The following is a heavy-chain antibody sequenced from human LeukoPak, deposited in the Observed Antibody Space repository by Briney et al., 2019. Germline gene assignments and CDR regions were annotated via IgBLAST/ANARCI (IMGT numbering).Heavy chain of an antibody. Sequence: GGSLRLSCAASGFTFSNYWMSWVRQAPGKGLEWVASVKQDESEKYYVASVKGRFTISRDNSLYLQMNSLRAEDTAMYYCAREASYFDSSGYYYYYYYGMDVWGQGTAVTVSS. V-gene: IGHV3-7*01. CDR3: AREASYFDSSGYYYYYYYGMDV. CDR2: VKQDESEK. CDR1: GFTFSNYW. D-gene: IGHD3-22*01. J-gene: IGHJ6*02.